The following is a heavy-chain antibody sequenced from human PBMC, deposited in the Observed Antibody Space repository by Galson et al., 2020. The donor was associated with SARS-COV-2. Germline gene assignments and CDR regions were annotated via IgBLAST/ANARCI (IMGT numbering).Heavy chain of an antibody. J-gene: IGHJ4*02. CDR2: ISSSSTYI. D-gene: IGHD4-4*01. CDR3: ARDRDGYSSFDY. CDR1: GFIFNDYY. V-gene: IGHV3-11*06. Sequence: GGSLRLSCAASGFIFNDYYMGWIRQAPGKGLEWISSISSSSTYIHHADSVKGRFTVSRDNSKKSLYLQMNSLRAEDTALYYCARDRDGYSSFDYWGQGTLVTVSS.